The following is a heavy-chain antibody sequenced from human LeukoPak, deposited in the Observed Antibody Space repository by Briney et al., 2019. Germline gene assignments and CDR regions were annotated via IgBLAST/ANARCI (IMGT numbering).Heavy chain of an antibody. CDR1: GGTFSSYA. CDR3: ARDPPLTGDRDGGYFDY. V-gene: IGHV1-69*13. J-gene: IGHJ4*02. CDR2: IIPIFGTA. Sequence: SVKVSCKASGGTFSSYAISWVRQAPGQGLEWMGGIIPIFGTANYAQKFQGRVTITADESTSTAYMELSSLRSEDTAVYYCARDPPLTGDRDGGYFDYWGQGTLVTVSS. D-gene: IGHD7-27*01.